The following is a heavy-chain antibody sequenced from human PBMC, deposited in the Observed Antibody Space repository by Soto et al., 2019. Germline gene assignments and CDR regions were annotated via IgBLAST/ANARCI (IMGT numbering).Heavy chain of an antibody. Sequence: SETLSLTCTVSGGSVSSGSYYWSWIRQPPGKGLEWIGYIYYSGSTNYNPSLKSRVTISVDTSKNQFSLKLSSVTAADTAVYYCARTYYYDSSAPTPFDYWGQGTLVTVSS. CDR1: GGSVSSGSYY. J-gene: IGHJ4*02. CDR3: ARTYYYDSSAPTPFDY. D-gene: IGHD3-22*01. V-gene: IGHV4-61*01. CDR2: IYYSGST.